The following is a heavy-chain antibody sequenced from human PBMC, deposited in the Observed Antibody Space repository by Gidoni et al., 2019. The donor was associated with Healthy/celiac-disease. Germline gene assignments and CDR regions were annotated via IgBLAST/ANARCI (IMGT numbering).Heavy chain of an antibody. V-gene: IGHV4-39*01. Sequence: QLQLHESGPGLVKPSETLSLTCTVSGGSLSSSSYYWGWIRQPPGKGLEWIGSIYYSGSTYYNPSLKSRVTISVDTSKNQFSLKLSSVTAADTAVDYCASLGYCGGDCYSWGQGTLVTVSS. CDR3: ASLGYCGGDCYS. CDR1: GGSLSSSSYY. D-gene: IGHD2-21*02. J-gene: IGHJ4*02. CDR2: IYYSGST.